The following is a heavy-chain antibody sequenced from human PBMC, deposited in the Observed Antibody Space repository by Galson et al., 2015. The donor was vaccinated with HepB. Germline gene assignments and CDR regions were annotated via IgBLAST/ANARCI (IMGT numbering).Heavy chain of an antibody. D-gene: IGHD2-8*01. Sequence: SLRLSCAASGFTFSSYGMHWVRQAPGKGLEWVAVISYDGSNKYYADSVKGRFTISRDNSKNTLYLQMNSLRAEDTAVYYCAKVLQEIVLMVYAYNYYGMDVWGQGTTVTVSS. J-gene: IGHJ6*02. V-gene: IGHV3-30*18. CDR1: GFTFSSYG. CDR3: AKVLQEIVLMVYAYNYYGMDV. CDR2: ISYDGSNK.